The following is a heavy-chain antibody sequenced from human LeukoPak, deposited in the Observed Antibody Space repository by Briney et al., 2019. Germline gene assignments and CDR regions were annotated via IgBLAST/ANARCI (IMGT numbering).Heavy chain of an antibody. J-gene: IGHJ3*02. CDR3: ARGGYSGYDSSAFDI. CDR1: GGSISSGGYS. CDR2: IYHSGST. V-gene: IGHV4-30-2*01. D-gene: IGHD5-12*01. Sequence: SETLSLTCAVSGGSISSGGYSWSWIRQPPGKGLEWIGYIYHSGSTFYNPSLQSRVTISVDRSKNQFSLKLSSVTAADTAVYYCARGGYSGYDSSAFDIWGQGTMVTVSS.